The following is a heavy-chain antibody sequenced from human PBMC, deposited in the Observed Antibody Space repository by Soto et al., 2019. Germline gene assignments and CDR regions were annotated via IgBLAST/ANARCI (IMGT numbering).Heavy chain of an antibody. CDR2: IYYSGST. Sequence: SETLSLTCTVSGGSISSSRYDWGWIRQPPGKGLEWIGSIYYSGSTNYNPSLKSRVTISVDTSKNQFSLKLSSVTAADTAVYYCARVGDGYNFNWFDPWGQGTLVTVSS. CDR1: GGSISSSRYD. CDR3: ARVGDGYNFNWFDP. D-gene: IGHD5-12*01. V-gene: IGHV4-39*07. J-gene: IGHJ5*02.